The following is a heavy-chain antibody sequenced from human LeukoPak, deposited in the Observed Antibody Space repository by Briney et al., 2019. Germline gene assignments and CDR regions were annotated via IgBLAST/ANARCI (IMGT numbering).Heavy chain of an antibody. V-gene: IGHV3-7*01. CDR1: GFTFSSYW. D-gene: IGHD6-19*01. CDR2: IKQDGSEK. J-gene: IGHJ4*02. Sequence: PGGSLRLSCAASGFTFSSYWMSWVRQAPGKGLEWVANIKQDGSEKYYVDSVKGRFTISRDSAKNSLYLQMNSLRAEDTAVYYCARGGYSSGWYADHFDYWGQGTLVTVSS. CDR3: ARGGYSSGWYADHFDY.